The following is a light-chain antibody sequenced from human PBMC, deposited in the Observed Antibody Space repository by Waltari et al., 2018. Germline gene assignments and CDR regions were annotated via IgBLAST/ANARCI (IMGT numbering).Light chain of an antibody. V-gene: IGLV2-8*01. CDR1: SSDVGGYNF. Sequence: QSALTQPPSASGSPGQSVTISCTGTSSDVGGYNFVSWYQQHPGKAPKLMIYEVSERPSGVPGRFSGSKSGNTASLSVSGLQTEDESDYYCSSYAGSMTLVFGGGTKLTVL. J-gene: IGLJ2*01. CDR3: SSYAGSMTLV. CDR2: EVS.